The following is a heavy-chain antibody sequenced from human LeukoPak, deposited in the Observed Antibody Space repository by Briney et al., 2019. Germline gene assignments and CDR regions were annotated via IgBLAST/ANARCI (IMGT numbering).Heavy chain of an antibody. D-gene: IGHD6-19*01. V-gene: IGHV3-74*01. CDR3: ATKQWLAPPPDS. Sequence: GGSLRLSCAASGFTFSKYWMLWVRQAPGKGLESVSRINTDGTVTTYADSVKGRFTVSRDNADNPMFLQMNSVRDEDTAVYYCATKQWLAPPPDSWGQGTPVTVSS. CDR2: INTDGTVT. CDR1: GFTFSKYW. J-gene: IGHJ4*02.